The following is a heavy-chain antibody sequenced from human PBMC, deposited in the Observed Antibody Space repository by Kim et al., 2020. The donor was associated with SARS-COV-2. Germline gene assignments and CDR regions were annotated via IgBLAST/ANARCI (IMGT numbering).Heavy chain of an antibody. Sequence: SETLSLTCTVSGGSISSGSYYWSWIRQPAGKGLEWIGRIYTSGSTNYNPSLKSRVTISVDTSKNQFSLKLSSVTAADTAVYYCARDLWLDAFDIWGQGTMVTVSS. CDR3: ARDLWLDAFDI. CDR2: IYTSGST. J-gene: IGHJ3*02. CDR1: GGSISSGSYY. V-gene: IGHV4-61*02. D-gene: IGHD6-19*01.